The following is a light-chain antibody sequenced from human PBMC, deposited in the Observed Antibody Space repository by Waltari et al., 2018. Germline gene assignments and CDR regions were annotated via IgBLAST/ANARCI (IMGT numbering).Light chain of an antibody. CDR1: QGITKW. Sequence: DIQMTQSPSSVSASVGDKVTFTCRASQGITKWLAWYQQKPGRAPKLLTPGASTLHSGVSPRFSGSGSGTEFTLTISDLQPEDVAIYYCQQANSFPITFGPGTRVDLK. CDR3: QQANSFPIT. V-gene: IGKV1-12*01. CDR2: GAS. J-gene: IGKJ3*01.